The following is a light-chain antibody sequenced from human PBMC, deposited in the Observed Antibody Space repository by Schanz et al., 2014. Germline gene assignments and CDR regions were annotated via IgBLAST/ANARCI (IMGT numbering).Light chain of an antibody. CDR3: QQYNGYPVT. V-gene: IGKV3-20*01. CDR1: QSVSSSS. CDR2: GAS. Sequence: EVVLTQSPGTLSLSPGERATLSCRASQSVSSSSLAWYQQKPGQAPRLLIYGASSRATGIPDRFSGSGSGTDFTLTISSLQPDDFATYYCQQYNGYPVTFGQGTKLEIK. J-gene: IGKJ2*01.